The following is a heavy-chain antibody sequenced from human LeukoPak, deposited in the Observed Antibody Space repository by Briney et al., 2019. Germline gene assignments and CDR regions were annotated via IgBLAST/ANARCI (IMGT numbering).Heavy chain of an antibody. CDR3: ARTNGDLYFDY. V-gene: IGHV4-39*01. CDR1: GGSISSSSYY. J-gene: IGHJ4*02. CDR2: IYYSGST. D-gene: IGHD4-17*01. Sequence: PSETLSLTCTVSGGSISSSSYYWCWIRQPPGKGLEWIGSIYYSGSTYYNPSLKSRVTISVDTSKNQFSLKLSSVTAADTAVYYCARTNGDLYFDYWGQGTLVTVSS.